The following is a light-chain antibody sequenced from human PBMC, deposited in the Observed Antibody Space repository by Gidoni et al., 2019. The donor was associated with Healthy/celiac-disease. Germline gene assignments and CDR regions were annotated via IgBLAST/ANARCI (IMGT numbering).Light chain of an antibody. CDR2: GNS. J-gene: IGLJ1*01. CDR3: QSYDSSLSGFYV. CDR1: SSNIGAGYD. V-gene: IGLV1-40*01. Sequence: QSVLTPPPPLSGSPGQRVTISCPGSSSNIGAGYDVHWYQQLPGTAPKLLIYGNSNRPSGVPDRFSGSKSGTSASLAITGLQAEDEADYYCQSYDSSLSGFYVFGTGTKVTVL.